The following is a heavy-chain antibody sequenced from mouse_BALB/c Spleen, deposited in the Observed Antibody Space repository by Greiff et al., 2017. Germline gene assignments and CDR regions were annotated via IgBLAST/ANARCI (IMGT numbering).Heavy chain of an antibody. Sequence: EVQLQQSGPSLVKPSQTLSLTCSVTGDSITSGYWNWIRKFPGNKLEYMGYISYSGSTYYNPSLKSRISITRDTSKNQYYLQLNSVTTEDTATYYCARWGITGWYFDVWGAGTTVTVSS. CDR3: ARWGITGWYFDV. CDR1: GDSITSGY. J-gene: IGHJ1*01. CDR2: ISYSGST. V-gene: IGHV3-8*02. D-gene: IGHD2-4*01.